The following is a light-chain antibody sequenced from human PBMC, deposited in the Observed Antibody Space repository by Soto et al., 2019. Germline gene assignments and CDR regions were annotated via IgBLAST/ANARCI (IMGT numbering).Light chain of an antibody. Sequence: IRRTQYHSNLSACVGGRRTRTCRASQSISSWLAWYQQKPGQAPNLLIYDASSLQSGVPSRLNGSGSGTDFTLTISGLQPEDFATYSCQQGVSTPWPFGQG. CDR2: DAS. V-gene: IGKV1-5*01. CDR3: QQGVSTPWP. J-gene: IGKJ1*01. CDR1: QSISSW.